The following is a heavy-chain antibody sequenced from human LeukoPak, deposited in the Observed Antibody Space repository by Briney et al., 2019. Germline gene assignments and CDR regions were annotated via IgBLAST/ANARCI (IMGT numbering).Heavy chain of an antibody. V-gene: IGHV3-30*02. Sequence: GGSLRLSCVASGFTFNNYGIHWVRQAPGKGLEWEAFIRYDGSNKYYADSVKGRFTISIDNSRNTMYLQMNSLRAEDTAVYYCAKDLRVWYGEIVYWGQRTLVTVSS. J-gene: IGHJ4*02. CDR3: AKDLRVWYGEIVY. CDR1: GFTFNNYG. D-gene: IGHD4-17*01. CDR2: IRYDGSNK.